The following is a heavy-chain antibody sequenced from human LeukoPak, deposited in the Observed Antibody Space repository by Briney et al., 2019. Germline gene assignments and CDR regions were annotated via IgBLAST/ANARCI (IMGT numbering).Heavy chain of an antibody. D-gene: IGHD6-19*01. CDR3: ARFRGSGWYYFDY. CDR1: GGSISYY. V-gene: IGHV4-39*07. CDR2: IYYSGRT. Sequence: SETLSLTCTVSGGSISYYWGWIRQPPGKGLEWIGSIYYSGRTYYNPPLKSRATISIDTSKNQFSLKLSSVTAADTAVYYCARFRGSGWYYFDYWGQGTPVSVSS. J-gene: IGHJ4*02.